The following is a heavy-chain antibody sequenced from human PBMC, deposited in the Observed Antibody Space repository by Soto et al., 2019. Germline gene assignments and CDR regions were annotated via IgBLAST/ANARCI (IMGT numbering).Heavy chain of an antibody. CDR2: INSDGSST. CDR3: ARRRTTNYYYGMDV. D-gene: IGHD1-1*01. Sequence: GGSLRLSCAASGFTFSSYWMHWVRQAPGKGLVWVSRINSDGSSTSYADSVKGRFTTSRDNAKNTLYLQMNSLRAEDTAVYYCARRRTTNYYYGMDVWGQGTTVTSP. J-gene: IGHJ6*02. CDR1: GFTFSSYW. V-gene: IGHV3-74*01.